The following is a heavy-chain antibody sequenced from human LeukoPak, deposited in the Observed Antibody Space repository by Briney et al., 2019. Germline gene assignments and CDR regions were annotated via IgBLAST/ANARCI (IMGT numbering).Heavy chain of an antibody. Sequence: ASVKVSCKASGYTFTGCYMHWVRQAPGQGLEWMGWINPNSGGTNYAQKFQGRVTMTRDTSISTAYMELSRLRSDDTAVYYCARNYYDSSGYYQRDYYYGMDVWGQGTTVTVSS. CDR2: INPNSGGT. J-gene: IGHJ6*02. V-gene: IGHV1-2*02. CDR1: GYTFTGCY. D-gene: IGHD3-22*01. CDR3: ARNYYDSSGYYQRDYYYGMDV.